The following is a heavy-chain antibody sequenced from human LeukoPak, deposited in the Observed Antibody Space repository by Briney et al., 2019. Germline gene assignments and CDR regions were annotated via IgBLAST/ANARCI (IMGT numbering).Heavy chain of an antibody. Sequence: PSETLSLTCTVSGGSISSSSYYWGWIRQPPGKGLEWIGSIYYSGSTYYNPSLKSRVTISVDTSKNQFSLKLSSVTAADTAVYYCARHRKDSSSWYGDWFDPWGQGTLVTVSS. CDR1: GGSISSSSYY. CDR3: ARHRKDSSSWYGDWFDP. D-gene: IGHD6-13*01. CDR2: IYYSGST. J-gene: IGHJ5*02. V-gene: IGHV4-39*01.